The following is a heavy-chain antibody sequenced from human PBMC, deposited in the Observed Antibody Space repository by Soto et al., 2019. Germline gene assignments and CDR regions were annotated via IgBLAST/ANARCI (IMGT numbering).Heavy chain of an antibody. V-gene: IGHV3-33*01. J-gene: IGHJ4*02. CDR2: IWYDGSNK. CDR1: GFTFSSYV. D-gene: IGHD3-16*01. CDR3: ARAGGGSSFDY. Sequence: QVQLVESGGGVVQPGRSLRLSCAASGFTFSSYVMHWVRQAPGKGLEWVAVIWYDGSNKYYADSVKGRFTISRDNSKNTMYLQMNSLRAEDTAVYYCARAGGGSSFDYWGQGPLVTVSS.